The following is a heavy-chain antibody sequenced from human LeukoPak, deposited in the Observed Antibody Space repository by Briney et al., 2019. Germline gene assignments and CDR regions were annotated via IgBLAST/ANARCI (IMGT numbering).Heavy chain of an antibody. V-gene: IGHV6-1*01. D-gene: IGHD3-16*01. CDR1: GDDVSSNRAT. Sequence: SQTLSLTCAISGDDVSSNRATWHWIRQSPSRGLEWLGKTYYRSKWYNDYAESVKSRISINPATAKNQFSLQLNSVTPADTAVYYCARLSNYGGEFDYWGQGIPVTVSS. J-gene: IGHJ4*02. CDR3: ARLSNYGGEFDY. CDR2: TYYRSKWYN.